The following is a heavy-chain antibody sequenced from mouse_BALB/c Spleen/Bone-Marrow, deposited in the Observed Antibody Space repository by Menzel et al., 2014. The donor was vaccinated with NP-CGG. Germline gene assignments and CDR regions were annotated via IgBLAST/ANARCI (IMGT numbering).Heavy chain of an antibody. CDR3: AGGRFAY. CDR1: GYTFTNYW. Sequence: VQLQQSGAELAKPGASVKMSCKASGYTFTNYWMHWAKQRPGQGLEWIGYIYPSTGYTEYNQKFKDKATLTSDKSSSTAYMQLSSLTSEDSAVYYCAGGRFAYWGQGTLVTVSA. D-gene: IGHD1-1*02. V-gene: IGHV1-7*01. J-gene: IGHJ3*01. CDR2: IYPSTGYT.